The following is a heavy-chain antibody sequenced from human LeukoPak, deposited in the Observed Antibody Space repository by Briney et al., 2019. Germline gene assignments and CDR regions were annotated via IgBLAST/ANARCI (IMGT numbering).Heavy chain of an antibody. J-gene: IGHJ4*02. CDR1: GFTFSTYD. CDR3: ARYVGPNIAVAGSDF. Sequence: GGSLRLSCSASGFTFSTYDMNWVRQAPGKGLEWVSSITSRSKYIYYAGSVKGRFTISRDNANNLLFLQMGSLRDEDTAVYYCARYVGPNIAVAGSDFWGQGTLVTVSS. V-gene: IGHV3-21*01. CDR2: ITSRSKYI. D-gene: IGHD6-19*01.